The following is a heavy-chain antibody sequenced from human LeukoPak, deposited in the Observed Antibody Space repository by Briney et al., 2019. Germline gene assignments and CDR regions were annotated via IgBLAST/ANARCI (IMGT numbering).Heavy chain of an antibody. CDR3: ARLVGYYDSSGYYYAAFDI. J-gene: IGHJ3*02. V-gene: IGHV4-39*01. D-gene: IGHD3-22*01. CDR2: IYYSGST. Sequence: KTSETLSLTCTVSGGSISGSSYYWGWIRQPPGKGLEWIGSIYYSGSTYYNPSLKSRVTISVDTSKNQFSLKLSSVTAADTAVYYCARLVGYYDSSGYYYAAFDIWGQGTMVTVSS. CDR1: GGSISGSSYY.